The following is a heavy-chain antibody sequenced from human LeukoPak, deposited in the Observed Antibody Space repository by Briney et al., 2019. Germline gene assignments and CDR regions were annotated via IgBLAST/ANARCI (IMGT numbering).Heavy chain of an antibody. CDR2: INPSGGST. Sequence: ASVTVSCKASGYTFTSYYMHWVRQAPGQGLEWMGIINPSGGSTSYAQKFQGRVTMTRDTSTSTVYMELSSLRSEDTAVYYCARGAVATATPTHLDYWGQGTLVTVSS. CDR1: GYTFTSYY. J-gene: IGHJ4*02. V-gene: IGHV1-46*01. CDR3: ARGAVATATPTHLDY. D-gene: IGHD5-12*01.